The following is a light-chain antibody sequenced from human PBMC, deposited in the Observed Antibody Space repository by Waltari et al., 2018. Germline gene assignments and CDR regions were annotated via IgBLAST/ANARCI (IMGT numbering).Light chain of an antibody. V-gene: IGLV2-23*02. CDR3: CSYAGNRSVL. CDR2: EVS. CDR1: SSAVGTYTL. J-gene: IGLJ3*02. Sequence: QSALTQPVSVSGSPGQSITVSCSGSSSAVGTYTLVSWYKQHPGRAPKLLIYEVSLRPSGISSRFSGSKSGNTASLTVSGLQAEDEAEYSCCSYAGNRSVLFGGGTKLTVL.